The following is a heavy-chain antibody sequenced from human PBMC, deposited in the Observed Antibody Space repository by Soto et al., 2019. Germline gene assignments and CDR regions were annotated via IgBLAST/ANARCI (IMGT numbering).Heavy chain of an antibody. J-gene: IGHJ1*01. CDR1: GFTFSSSA. CDR2: ISADGSKI. Sequence: EVQLLESGGGLVQPGGSLRLSCAASGFTFSSSAMTWVRQAPGKGLEWVSVISADGSKIFYADSVKGRFTNSRDNSENPLYLAMISLRAEDTAVYYCANASVLAGYGDYCDYYQHWGQGTLVTVSS. V-gene: IGHV3-23*01. CDR3: ANASVLAGYGDYCDYYQH. D-gene: IGHD4-17*01.